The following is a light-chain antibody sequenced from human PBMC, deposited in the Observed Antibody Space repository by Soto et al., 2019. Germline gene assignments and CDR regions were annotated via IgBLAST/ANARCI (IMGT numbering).Light chain of an antibody. CDR2: AAS. CDR1: QSVSSS. CDR3: QQYGSSPVT. J-gene: IGKJ1*01. Sequence: EIVLTQSPGTLSLSPGERATLSCRASQSVSSSLAWYQQKPGQAPSLLIYAASSRATGIPDRLSGSGSGADFTLTISRLEPEDFAVYFCQQYGSSPVTFGQGTKVEIK. V-gene: IGKV3-20*01.